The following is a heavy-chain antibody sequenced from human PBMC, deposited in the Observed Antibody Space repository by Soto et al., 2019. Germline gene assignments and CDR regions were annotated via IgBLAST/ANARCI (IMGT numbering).Heavy chain of an antibody. CDR2: IKQDGSET. CDR3: AGDRAFCSGTNCRRGSIYYYYMDV. J-gene: IGHJ6*03. V-gene: IGHV3-7*01. D-gene: IGHD2-2*01. CDR1: GFTFSGHW. Sequence: EVHLVESGGGLVQPGGSLRLSCAASGFTFSGHWMSWVRQAPGKGLEWVAHIKQDGSETFYVGSVKGRFTISRDNAKNSLDLQMNSLRAEDTALYYCAGDRAFCSGTNCRRGSIYYYYMDVWGNGTTVTVSS.